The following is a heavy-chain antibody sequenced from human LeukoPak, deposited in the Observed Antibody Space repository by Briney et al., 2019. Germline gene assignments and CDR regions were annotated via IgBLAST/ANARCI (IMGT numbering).Heavy chain of an antibody. J-gene: IGHJ5*02. CDR2: ITIGGTNT. V-gene: IGHV3-11*01. CDR1: GCTFNDYY. Sequence: GGSLRLSCAASGCTFNDYYMSWIRQAPGKGLEWLSYITIGGTNTYYADSVKGRFTISRDNAKKPLYLEMNNLRAEDTAVYYCATDGDGFDTWGKGVQVTVSS. CDR3: ATDGDGFDT.